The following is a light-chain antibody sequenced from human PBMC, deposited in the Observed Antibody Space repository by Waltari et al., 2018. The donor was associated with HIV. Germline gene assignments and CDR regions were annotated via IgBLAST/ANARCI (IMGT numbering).Light chain of an antibody. V-gene: IGLV2-23*01. Sequence: QSALTQPASVSGSPGPSLHLPCTGTSSDAGSYNLVPWYQPHPGKAPKVLIYEGSNRPSGFSVRFSVSKSGNTASLTISGLQAEDEADYYCCSYTGSSTRRPYVFGTGTKVTVL. J-gene: IGLJ1*01. CDR3: CSYTGSSTRRPYV. CDR1: SSDAGSYNL. CDR2: EGS.